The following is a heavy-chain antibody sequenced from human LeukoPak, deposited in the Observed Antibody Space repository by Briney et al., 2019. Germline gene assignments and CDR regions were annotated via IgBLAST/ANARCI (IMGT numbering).Heavy chain of an antibody. CDR1: GGTFSSYT. CDR3: ARVLRFFAGGYMGV. CDR2: IIPTLGIA. J-gene: IGHJ6*03. Sequence: SVKVSCKASGGTFSSYTISWVPQAPGQGLEWMGRIIPTLGIANYAQKLPGSVSLTADTTTSTAYMDISTLRYPDTAVYYCARVLRFFAGGYMGVWGKGTTVTVSS. V-gene: IGHV1-69*10. D-gene: IGHD3-3*01.